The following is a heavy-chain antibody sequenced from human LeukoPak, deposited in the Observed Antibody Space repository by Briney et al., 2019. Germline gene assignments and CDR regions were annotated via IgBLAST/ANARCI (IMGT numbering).Heavy chain of an antibody. V-gene: IGHV4-38-2*02. CDR1: GYSISSGHF. J-gene: IGHJ4*02. CDR2: IYGSGPT. D-gene: IGHD3-16*01. CDR3: ASVGGGSPY. Sequence: SETLSLTCTVSGYSISSGHFWSWIRQPPGKGLEWIGSIYGSGPTYYDPHLRSRVSISADTSKNHFSLELSSVTAADTAVYYCASVGGGSPYWGQGTLVTVSS.